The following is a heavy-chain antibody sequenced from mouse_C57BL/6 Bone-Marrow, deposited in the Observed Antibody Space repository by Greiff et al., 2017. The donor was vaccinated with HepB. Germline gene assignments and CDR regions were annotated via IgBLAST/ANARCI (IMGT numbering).Heavy chain of an antibody. CDR3: SRDRADY. Sequence: EVQLVESGGGLVKPGGSLKLSCAASGFTFSSYAMSWVSQTPEKRLEWVATISDGGSYTYYPDNVKGRFTISRDNAKNNLYLQMSHLKSEDTAMYYCSRDRADYWGQGTTLTVSS. CDR2: ISDGGSYT. CDR1: GFTFSSYA. J-gene: IGHJ2*01. V-gene: IGHV5-4*01. D-gene: IGHD3-1*01.